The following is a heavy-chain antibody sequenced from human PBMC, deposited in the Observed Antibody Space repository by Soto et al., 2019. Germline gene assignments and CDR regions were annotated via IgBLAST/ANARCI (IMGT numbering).Heavy chain of an antibody. V-gene: IGHV1-2*02. CDR2: INPKSGDT. CDR1: GYTFTGYY. J-gene: IGHJ6*02. Sequence: QEQLVQSGAEVKQPGASVKVSCKASGYTFTGYYIHWVRQAPGQGLAWMGWINPKSGDTKYAQKFQCRVTVTRDTSISTAYMEVSRLRADDPAVYYCARSSGGYSYNGMDVWGQGTTVTVSS. D-gene: IGHD1-26*01. CDR3: ARSSGGYSYNGMDV.